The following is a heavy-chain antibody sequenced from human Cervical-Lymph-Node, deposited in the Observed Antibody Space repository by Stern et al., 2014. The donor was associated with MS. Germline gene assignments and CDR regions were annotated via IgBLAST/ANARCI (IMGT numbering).Heavy chain of an antibody. CDR1: GDTFSSHG. J-gene: IGHJ4*02. CDR3: AREGRDVYNFDY. CDR2: IIPVITKP. D-gene: IGHD5-24*01. V-gene: IGHV1-69*01. Sequence: QVQLMQSGAEVKNPGSSVKVSCKVSGDTFSSHGISWVRQAPGQGLEWMGGIIPVITKPKYAQKFEGRVTIIADEFTSTVYMELSSLRSDDTAVYFCAREGRDVYNFDYWGQGTLVSVSP.